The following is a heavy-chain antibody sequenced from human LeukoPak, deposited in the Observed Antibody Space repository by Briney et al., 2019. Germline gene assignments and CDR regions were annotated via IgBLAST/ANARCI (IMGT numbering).Heavy chain of an antibody. CDR3: ASAIVVVPAASYYFDY. V-gene: IGHV1-8*01. J-gene: IGHJ4*02. CDR2: MNPNSGNT. D-gene: IGHD2-2*01. Sequence: ASVKVSCKASGYTFTSYDINWVRQATGQGLEWMGWMNPNSGNTGYAQKFQGRVTMTRNTSISTAYMELSSLRSEDTAVYYCASAIVVVPAASYYFDYWGQGTLVTVSS. CDR1: GYTFTSYD.